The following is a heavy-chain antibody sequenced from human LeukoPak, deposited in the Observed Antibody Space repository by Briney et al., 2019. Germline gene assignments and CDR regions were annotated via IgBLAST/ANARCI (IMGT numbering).Heavy chain of an antibody. CDR2: FDPEDGET. CDR3: ARELPYGSESWFDP. CDR1: GYTLTELS. D-gene: IGHD3-10*01. J-gene: IGHJ5*02. Sequence: ASVKVSCKVSGYTLTELSMHWVRQAPGKGLEWMGGFDPEDGETIYAQKFQGRVTMTEDTSTDTAYMELRSLRSDDTAVYYCARELPYGSESWFDPWGQGTLVTVSS. V-gene: IGHV1-24*01.